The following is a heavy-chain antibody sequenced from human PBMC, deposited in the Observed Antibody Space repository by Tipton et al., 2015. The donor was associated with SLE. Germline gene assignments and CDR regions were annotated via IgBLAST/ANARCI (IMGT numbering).Heavy chain of an antibody. V-gene: IGHV3-7*01. J-gene: IGHJ4*02. CDR2: IKQDGSEK. CDR3: ARDLGSSYDY. Sequence: SLRLSCAASGFTFSNAWMSWVRQAPGKGLEWVANIKQDGSEKYYVDSVKGRFTISRDNAKNSLYLQMNSLRAEDTAVYYCARDLGSSYDYWGQGTLVTVSS. CDR1: GFTFSNAW. D-gene: IGHD3-10*01.